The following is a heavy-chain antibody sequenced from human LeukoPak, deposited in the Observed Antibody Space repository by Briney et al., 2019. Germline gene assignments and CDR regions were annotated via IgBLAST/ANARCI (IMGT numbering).Heavy chain of an antibody. D-gene: IGHD2-2*01. Sequence: GGSLRLSCAASGFTFSNYWMSWVRQAPGRGLEWVAVIWYDGSNKYYADSVKGRFTISRDNSKNTLYLQMNSLRAEDTAVYYCARGGDIVVVPAASDAFDIWGQGTMVTVSS. V-gene: IGHV3-33*08. J-gene: IGHJ3*02. CDR3: ARGGDIVVVPAASDAFDI. CDR2: IWYDGSNK. CDR1: GFTFSNYW.